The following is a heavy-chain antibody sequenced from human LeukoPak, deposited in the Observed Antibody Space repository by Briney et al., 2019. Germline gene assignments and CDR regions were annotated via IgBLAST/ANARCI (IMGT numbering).Heavy chain of an antibody. J-gene: IGHJ4*02. D-gene: IGHD6-19*01. CDR3: ARGSDGWFAFDY. Sequence: TGGSLRLSGAASGFTFSAYRMSWVRQAPGKGLEWVADINQDGSEKYYVDSVEGRFAVSRDNVKNFLYLQMNSLRAEDTAVYYCARGSDGWFAFDYWGQGILVTVSS. V-gene: IGHV3-7*02. CDR1: GFTFSAYR. CDR2: INQDGSEK.